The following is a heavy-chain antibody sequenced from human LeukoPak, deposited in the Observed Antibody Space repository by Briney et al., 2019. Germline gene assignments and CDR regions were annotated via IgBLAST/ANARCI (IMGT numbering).Heavy chain of an antibody. CDR2: ISGSGGNT. Sequence: GGSLRLSCAASGFSFSSSAMSWVRQAPGKGLEWVSAISGSGGNTYYAGSVEGRFTIFRDNSKNMLYLQMNSLRAEDTALYYCASQKANFYDSSGDVWGQGTTVTVSS. CDR3: ASQKANFYDSSGDV. V-gene: IGHV3-23*01. J-gene: IGHJ6*02. D-gene: IGHD3-22*01. CDR1: GFSFSSSA.